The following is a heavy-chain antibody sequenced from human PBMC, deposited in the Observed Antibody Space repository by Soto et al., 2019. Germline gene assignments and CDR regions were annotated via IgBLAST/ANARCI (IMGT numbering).Heavy chain of an antibody. CDR1: GGSISSSSYY. CDR2: IYYSGST. V-gene: IGHV4-39*01. CDR3: ARRITMGRGVTHAGYGMDV. D-gene: IGHD3-10*01. J-gene: IGHJ6*02. Sequence: SETLSLTCTVSGGSISSSSYYWGWIRQPPGKGLEWIGSIYYSGSTYYNPSLKSRVTISVDTSKNQFSLKLSSVTAADTAVYYCARRITMGRGVTHAGYGMDVWGQGTTVTVSS.